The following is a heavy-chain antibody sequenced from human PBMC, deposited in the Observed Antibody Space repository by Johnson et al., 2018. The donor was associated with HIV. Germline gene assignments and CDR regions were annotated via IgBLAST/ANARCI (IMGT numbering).Heavy chain of an antibody. D-gene: IGHD3-16*01. CDR2: ISWNSGSI. CDR1: GFTFDDYA. CDR3: ARAGDYDAFDI. Sequence: QLVESGGGLVQPGRSLRLSCAASGFTFDDYAMHWVRQAPGKGLEWVSGISWNSGSIGYVDSVNGRFTISRDNSKNTLYLQMNSLRAEDTAVYYCARAGDYDAFDIWGQGTMVTVSS. J-gene: IGHJ3*02. V-gene: IGHV3-9*01.